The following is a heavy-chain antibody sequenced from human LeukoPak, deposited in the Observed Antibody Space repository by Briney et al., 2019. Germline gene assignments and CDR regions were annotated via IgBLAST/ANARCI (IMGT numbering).Heavy chain of an antibody. J-gene: IGHJ4*02. CDR1: GDSISSYY. Sequence: PSETLSLTCTVSGDSISSYYWSWVRQPAGMGLEWIGRIFTSGSTNYNPSLKSRVSMSVDTSKNQFSLKLSSVTAADTAVYYCARDRDSGSSSNRFFFDYWGQGTPVTVSS. D-gene: IGHD1-26*01. CDR3: ARDRDSGSSSNRFFFDY. V-gene: IGHV4-4*07. CDR2: IFTSGST.